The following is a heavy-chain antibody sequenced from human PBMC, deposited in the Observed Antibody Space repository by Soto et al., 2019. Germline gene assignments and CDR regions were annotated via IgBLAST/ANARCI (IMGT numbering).Heavy chain of an antibody. CDR2: IYHAGST. D-gene: IGHD2-21*01. CDR3: ARGPPIVGNTTPLDS. CDR1: GGSNTNSNW. V-gene: IGHV4-4*02. Sequence: QVQLQESGPRLVKPSGTLSLTCTVSGGSNTNSNWWSWVRLPPAKGLEWIGDIYHAGSTKYNPSLERRVTMSVDTSNNQFALTLTSVTAADTAVYFCARGPPIVGNTTPLDSWGQGTLVTVS. J-gene: IGHJ4*02.